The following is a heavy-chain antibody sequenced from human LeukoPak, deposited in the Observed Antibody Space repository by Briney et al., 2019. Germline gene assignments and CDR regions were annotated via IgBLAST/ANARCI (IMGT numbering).Heavy chain of an antibody. V-gene: IGHV3-74*01. CDR1: GFTFSSYW. CDR3: ARDGDAPMTDFDY. J-gene: IGHJ4*02. Sequence: PGGSLRLSCAGSGFTFSSYWMCWVRQDPGKGLAWVSCIKTDGSITAYAGSVKGRFTISRDNAKNTLYLQMNSLRADDTAVYYCARDGDAPMTDFDYWGQGTLVTVSS. D-gene: IGHD2-21*02. CDR2: IKTDGSIT.